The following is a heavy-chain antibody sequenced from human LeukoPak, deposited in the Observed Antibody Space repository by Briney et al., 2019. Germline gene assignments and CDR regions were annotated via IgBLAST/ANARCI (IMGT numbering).Heavy chain of an antibody. Sequence: GGSLRLSCAASGITVSSNYMNWVRQAPGKGLEWVSVIYRDGNTYYADSVKGRFTISRDNSKNTLYLQMNSLRAEDTAVYYCARVPSYYYYYMDVWGKGTTVTISS. V-gene: IGHV3-66*01. CDR3: ARVPSYYYYYMDV. J-gene: IGHJ6*03. CDR1: GITVSSNY. CDR2: IYRDGNT.